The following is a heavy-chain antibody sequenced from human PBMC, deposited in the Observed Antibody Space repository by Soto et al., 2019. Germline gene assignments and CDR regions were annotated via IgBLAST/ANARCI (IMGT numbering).Heavy chain of an antibody. CDR3: ARVCGGDCHNAFDL. Sequence: SETLSLTCTVSGGSISSGGYYWSWIRQHPGKGLEWIGYIYYSGSTYYNPSLKSRVTISVDTSKNQFSLKLSSVTAADTAVYYCARVCGGDCHNAFDLWGQGTVVTVSS. V-gene: IGHV4-31*03. CDR1: GGSISSGGYY. D-gene: IGHD2-21*02. CDR2: IYYSGST. J-gene: IGHJ3*01.